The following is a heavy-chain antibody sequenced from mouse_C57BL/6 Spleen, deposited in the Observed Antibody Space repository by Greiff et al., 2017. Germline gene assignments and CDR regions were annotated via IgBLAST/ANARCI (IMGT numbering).Heavy chain of an antibody. Sequence: EVKLVESEGGLVQPGSSMKLSCTASGFTFSDYYMAWVRQVPEKGLEWVANINYDGSSTYYLDSLKSRFIISRDNAKNILYLQMSSLKSEDTATYYCARLRSFLDYWGQGTTLTVSS. CDR3: ARLRSFLDY. D-gene: IGHD1-1*01. V-gene: IGHV5-16*01. J-gene: IGHJ2*01. CDR1: GFTFSDYY. CDR2: INYDGSST.